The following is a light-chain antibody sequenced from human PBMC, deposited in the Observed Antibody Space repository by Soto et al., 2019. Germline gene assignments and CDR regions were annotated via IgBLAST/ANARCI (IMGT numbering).Light chain of an antibody. CDR1: QDIRTE. CDR3: LQDYNYPRT. CDR2: GAT. Sequence: ALQMTQSPSSLSASVGDRVTITCWASQDIRTELGWYQQKPGKAPKLLIYGATTLQSGVPSRFSGSGSGTDFTLTISGLQPEEFATYYCLQDYNYPRTFGQGTKVEVK. V-gene: IGKV1-6*01. J-gene: IGKJ1*01.